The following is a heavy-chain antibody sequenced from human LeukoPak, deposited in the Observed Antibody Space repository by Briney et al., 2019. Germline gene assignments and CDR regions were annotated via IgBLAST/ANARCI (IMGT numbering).Heavy chain of an antibody. CDR1: GFSFSSYW. J-gene: IGHJ5*02. CDR3: ARDKYYGSGSYGKYNWFDP. V-gene: IGHV3-7*01. CDR2: IRQDESER. D-gene: IGHD3-10*01. Sequence: GGSLRLSCEGSGFSFSSYWMTWVRQLPGKGPEWVANIRQDESERYFADSVKGRFTISRDNAKKSVYLHMSSLRAEDTALYYCARDKYYGSGSYGKYNWFDPWGQGTLVTVSS.